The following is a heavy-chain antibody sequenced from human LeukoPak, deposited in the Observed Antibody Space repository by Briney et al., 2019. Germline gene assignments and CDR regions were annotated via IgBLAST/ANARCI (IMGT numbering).Heavy chain of an antibody. CDR3: ARARGRAGAGRVHISVFNI. J-gene: IGHJ6*03. D-gene: IGHD2/OR15-2a*01. Sequence: SETLSLTCAVYGGSFSGYYWSWIRQPPGKGLEWIGEINHSGSTNYNPSLKSRVTISVDTSKNQFSLKLSSVTAADTAVYYCARARGRAGAGRVHISVFNIGGKG. CDR1: GGSFSGYY. CDR2: INHSGST. V-gene: IGHV4-34*01.